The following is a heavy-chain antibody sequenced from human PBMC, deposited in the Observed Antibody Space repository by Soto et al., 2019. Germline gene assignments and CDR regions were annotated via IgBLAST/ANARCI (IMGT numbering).Heavy chain of an antibody. V-gene: IGHV3-23*01. CDR2: ISGSGGST. D-gene: IGHD6-13*01. J-gene: IGHJ4*02. CDR3: AKSGSSWRVKPDY. Sequence: PGGSLRLSCAASGFTFSIYAMSWFRQAPGKGLEWVSAISGSGGSTYYADSVKGRFTISRDNSKNTLYLQMNSLRAEDTAVYYCAKSGSSWRVKPDYWGQGTLVTVSS. CDR1: GFTFSIYA.